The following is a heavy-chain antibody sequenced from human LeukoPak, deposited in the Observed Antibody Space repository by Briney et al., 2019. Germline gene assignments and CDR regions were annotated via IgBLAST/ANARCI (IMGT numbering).Heavy chain of an antibody. CDR3: ARGLGSSWYDGNY. J-gene: IGHJ4*02. CDR1: GYTFTSYD. CDR2: MNPNSGNT. Sequence: ASVKVSCKTSGYTFTSYDINWVRQATGQGLEWMGQMNPNSGNTGYAQKFQGRVTMTRNTSISTAYMELSSLRSEDTAVYYCARGLGSSWYDGNYWGQGTLVTVSS. V-gene: IGHV1-8*01. D-gene: IGHD6-13*01.